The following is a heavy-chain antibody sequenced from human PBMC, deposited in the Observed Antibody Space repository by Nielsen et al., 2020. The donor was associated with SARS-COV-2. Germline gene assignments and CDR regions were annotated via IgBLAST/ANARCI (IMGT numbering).Heavy chain of an antibody. V-gene: IGHV3-15*01. CDR2: IKSRPDGVTT. CDR1: GFTFSNDW. CDR3: TTDPAPRCFGY. D-gene: IGHD2-8*01. J-gene: IGHJ4*02. Sequence: GESLKISCVVSGFTFSNDWMSWVSQAPGKGLDCVGRIKSRPDGVTTDFAAPFKDRFTISRDDSRNTLYLQMNSLKTEDTDFYYFTTDPAPRCFGYWGQGTRVTVSS.